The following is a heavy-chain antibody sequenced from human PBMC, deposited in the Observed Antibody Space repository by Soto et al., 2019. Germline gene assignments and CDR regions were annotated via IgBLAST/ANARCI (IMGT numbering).Heavy chain of an antibody. CDR1: GFTFSSYW. J-gene: IGHJ3*02. CDR2: IKQDGSEN. CDR3: ARIRGGVTATRSLFAFDI. D-gene: IGHD2-15*01. V-gene: IGHV3-7*01. Sequence: GGSLRLSCAVSGFTFSSYWMSWVRQAPGKGLEWVANIKQDGSENYYVDSVKGRFTISRDNAKNSLYLQMNSLRVEDTAVYYCARIRGGVTATRSLFAFDIWGQGTMVTVSS.